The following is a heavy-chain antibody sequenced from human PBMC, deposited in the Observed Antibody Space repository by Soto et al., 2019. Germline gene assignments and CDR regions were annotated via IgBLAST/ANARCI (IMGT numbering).Heavy chain of an antibody. CDR1: GYTLTELS. CDR3: ATGYYYGSGSYYQPPYYFAY. V-gene: IGHV1-24*01. J-gene: IGHJ4*02. Sequence: ASVKVSCKVSGYTLTELSMHWVRQAPGKGLEWMGGFDPEDGETIYAQKFQGRVTMTEDTSTDTAYMELSSLRSEDTAVYYCATGYYYGSGSYYQPPYYFAYRAQRTPVTVSS. D-gene: IGHD3-10*01. CDR2: FDPEDGET.